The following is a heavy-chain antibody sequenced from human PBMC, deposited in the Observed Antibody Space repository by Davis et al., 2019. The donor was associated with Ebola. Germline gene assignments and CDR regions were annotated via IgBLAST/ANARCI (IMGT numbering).Heavy chain of an antibody. CDR1: GFTFSSYW. V-gene: IGHV3-7*03. CDR3: ARVVYSSSWYNY. D-gene: IGHD6-13*01. CDR2: IKQDGSEK. Sequence: GESLKISCAASGFTFSSYWMSWVHQAPGKGLEWVANIKQDGSEKYYVDSVKGRFTISRDNAKNSLYLQMNSLRAEDTAVYYCARVVYSSSWYNYWGQGTLVTVSS. J-gene: IGHJ4*02.